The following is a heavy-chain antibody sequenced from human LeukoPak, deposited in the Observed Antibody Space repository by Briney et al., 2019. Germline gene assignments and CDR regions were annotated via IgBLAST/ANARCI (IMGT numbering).Heavy chain of an antibody. CDR1: GFTFRSYW. Sequence: GGSLRLSCAASGFTFRSYWMHWVRQAPGEGPVWVSRITSDGSTTIYADSVKGRFTVSRDNAKNTLYLQMNSLRAEDTAVYYCARDAGYCSSTSYYEVVFDYWGQGTLVTVSS. CDR2: ITSDGSTT. CDR3: ARDAGYCSSTSYYEVVFDY. D-gene: IGHD2-2*01. V-gene: IGHV3-74*01. J-gene: IGHJ4*02.